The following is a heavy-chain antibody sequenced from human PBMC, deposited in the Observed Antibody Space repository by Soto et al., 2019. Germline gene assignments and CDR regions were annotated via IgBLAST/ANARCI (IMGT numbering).Heavy chain of an antibody. CDR2: INPSGGST. D-gene: IGHD6-6*01. CDR1: GYTFTSYY. CDR3: AREGGIAARPRVEEMYDY. V-gene: IGHV1-46*01. J-gene: IGHJ4*02. Sequence: QVQLVQSGAEVKKPGASVKVSCKASGYTFTSYYMHWVRQAPGQGLEWMGIINPSGGSTSYAQKFQGRATMTRDTSTSTVYMELSSLRSEDTAVYYCAREGGIAARPRVEEMYDYWGQGTLVTVSS.